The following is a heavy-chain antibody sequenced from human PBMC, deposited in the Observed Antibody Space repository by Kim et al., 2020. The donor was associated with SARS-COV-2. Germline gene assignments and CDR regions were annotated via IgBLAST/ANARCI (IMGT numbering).Heavy chain of an antibody. J-gene: IGHJ4*02. Sequence: GGSLRLSCAASGFTVSSNYMSWVRQAPGKGLEWVSVIYSGGSTYYADSVKGRFTISSDNSKNTLYLQMNSLRAEDTAVYYCASRGWRNSEAYWGQGTLVTVSS. CDR1: GFTVSSNY. CDR2: IYSGGST. V-gene: IGHV3-66*01. CDR3: ASRGWRNSEAY. D-gene: IGHD2-15*01.